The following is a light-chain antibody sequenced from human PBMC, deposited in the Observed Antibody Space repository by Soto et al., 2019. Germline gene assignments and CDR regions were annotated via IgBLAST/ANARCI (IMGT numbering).Light chain of an antibody. CDR1: TGAVTSGYY. V-gene: IGLV7-43*01. Sequence: QAVVTQEPSLTVSPGGTVTLTCASSTGAVTSGYYPNWFQQKPGQAPRALIYSTNNRYSWTPARFSGSLLGGKAALTLSGVQPEDEADYYCLLYYGGQLGVFGGGTKRTV. CDR3: LLYYGGQLGV. J-gene: IGLJ2*01. CDR2: STN.